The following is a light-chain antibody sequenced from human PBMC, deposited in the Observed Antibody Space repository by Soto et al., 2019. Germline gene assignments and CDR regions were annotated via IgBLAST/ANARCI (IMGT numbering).Light chain of an antibody. J-gene: IGLJ3*02. CDR1: SSNIGRGYD. CDR2: GDS. CDR3: QTYDSSLSGWV. V-gene: IGLV1-40*01. Sequence: QSVLTQPPSVSGAPGQTVTISCTGSSSNIGRGYDVHWYQQVPGSAPRLLLSGDSNRPSGVPDRFSGSRSGTSASLAITGLQAEDEADYYCQTYDSSLSGWVFGGGTKLTVL.